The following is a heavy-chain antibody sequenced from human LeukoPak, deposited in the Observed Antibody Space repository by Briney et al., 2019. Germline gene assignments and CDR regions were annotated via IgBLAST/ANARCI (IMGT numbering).Heavy chain of an antibody. CDR2: IKQDGSEK. CDR1: GFTFNNAW. D-gene: IGHD3-3*01. J-gene: IGHJ6*03. Sequence: GGSLRLSCAASGFTFNNAWMSWVRQAPGKGLEWVANIKQDGSEKYYVDSVKGRFTISRDNAKNSLYLQMNSLRAEDTAVYYCARAGTYYDFWSGYRDYYMDVWGKGTTVTVSS. V-gene: IGHV3-7*04. CDR3: ARAGTYYDFWSGYRDYYMDV.